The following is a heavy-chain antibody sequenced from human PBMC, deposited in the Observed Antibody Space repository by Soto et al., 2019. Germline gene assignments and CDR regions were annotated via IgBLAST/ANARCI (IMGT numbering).Heavy chain of an antibody. Sequence: GGSLRLSCAASGFTFSSYGMHWVRQAPGKGLEWVAVISYDGSNKYYADSVKGRFTISRGNSKNTLYLQMNSLRAEDTAVYYCAARYCSSTSCYYYGMDVWGQGTTVTVSS. CDR1: GFTFSSYG. CDR3: AARYCSSTSCYYYGMDV. CDR2: ISYDGSNK. V-gene: IGHV3-30*03. D-gene: IGHD2-2*01. J-gene: IGHJ6*02.